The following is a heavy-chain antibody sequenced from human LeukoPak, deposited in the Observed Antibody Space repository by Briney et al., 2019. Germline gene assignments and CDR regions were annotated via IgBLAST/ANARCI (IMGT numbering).Heavy chain of an antibody. D-gene: IGHD5-12*01. V-gene: IGHV4-61*08. Sequence: IPSETLSLTCTVSGGSISSGGYYWSWIRQHPGKGLEWIGYIYTSGSTNYNPSLESRVTISIDTSKNRFSLKLSSVTAADTAVYYCARDRYSGYDGFGAFDIWGQGTMVTVSS. CDR1: GGSISSGGYY. CDR3: ARDRYSGYDGFGAFDI. CDR2: IYTSGST. J-gene: IGHJ3*02.